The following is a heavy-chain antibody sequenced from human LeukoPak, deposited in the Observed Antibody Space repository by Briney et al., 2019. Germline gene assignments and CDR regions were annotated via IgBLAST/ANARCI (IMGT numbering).Heavy chain of an antibody. CDR3: ARDYDFWSGYNYYFDY. CDR1: GYTFTGYY. Sequence: ASVKVSCKASGYTFTGYYMHWVRQAPGQGLEWMGWINPNSGGTNYAQKFQGRVTMTRDTSISTAYMELSRLRSDGTAVYYCARDYDFWSGYNYYFDYWGQGTLVTVSS. J-gene: IGHJ4*02. V-gene: IGHV1-2*02. CDR2: INPNSGGT. D-gene: IGHD3-3*01.